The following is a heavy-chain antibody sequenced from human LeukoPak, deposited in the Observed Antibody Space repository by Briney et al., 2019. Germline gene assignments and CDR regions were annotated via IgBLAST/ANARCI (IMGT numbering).Heavy chain of an antibody. J-gene: IGHJ4*02. Sequence: SETLSLTCTVSGGSISSYYWSWIRQPPGKGLEWIGYIYYSGSTNYNPSLKSRVTISVDTSKNQFSLKLSSVTAADTAAYYCARLAYGDYGEYFDYWGRGTLVTVSS. V-gene: IGHV4-59*01. D-gene: IGHD4-17*01. CDR2: IYYSGST. CDR1: GGSISSYY. CDR3: ARLAYGDYGEYFDY.